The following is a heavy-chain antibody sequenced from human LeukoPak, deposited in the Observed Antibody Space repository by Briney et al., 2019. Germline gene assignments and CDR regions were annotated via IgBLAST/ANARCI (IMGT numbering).Heavy chain of an antibody. J-gene: IGHJ4*02. CDR1: GGSISSYY. D-gene: IGHD2-2*02. CDR2: IYYSGST. Sequence: PSETLSLTCTVSGGSISSYYWSWIRQPPGKGLEWIGYIYYSGSTNYNPSPKSRVTISVHTSKNQFSLKLSSVTAADTAVYYCAREYCSSTSCYTYWGQGTLVTVSS. CDR3: AREYCSSTSCYTY. V-gene: IGHV4-59*01.